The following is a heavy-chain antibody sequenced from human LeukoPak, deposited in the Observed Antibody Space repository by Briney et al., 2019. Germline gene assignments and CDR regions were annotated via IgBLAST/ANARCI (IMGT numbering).Heavy chain of an antibody. CDR1: GFTFSSYA. CDR3: ARDSYSGSYYFDY. Sequence: PGGSLRLSCAASGFTFSSYAMHWVRQAPGKGLEWVSVLSYDGSNKYYADSVKGRFTISRDNSKNTLYLQMNSLRAEDTAVYYCARDSYSGSYYFDYWGQGTLVTVSS. V-gene: IGHV3-30-3*01. CDR2: LSYDGSNK. D-gene: IGHD1-26*01. J-gene: IGHJ4*02.